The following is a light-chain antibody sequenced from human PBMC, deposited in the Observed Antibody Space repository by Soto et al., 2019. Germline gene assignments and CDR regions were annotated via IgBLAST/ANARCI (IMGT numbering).Light chain of an antibody. CDR1: QSVSSY. V-gene: IGKV3-11*01. J-gene: IGKJ3*01. CDR2: DAS. Sequence: EIVLTQSPATLSLSPGERATLSCRVSQSVSSYLAWYQHKPGQAPRLLISDASNRATGVPARFSGSGSGTDFTLTISSLEPEDFAVYYCQQRTNWLFTFGPGTKVDIK. CDR3: QQRTNWLFT.